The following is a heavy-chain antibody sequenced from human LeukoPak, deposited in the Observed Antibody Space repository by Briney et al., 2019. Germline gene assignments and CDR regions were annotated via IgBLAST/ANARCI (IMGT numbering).Heavy chain of an antibody. Sequence: ASVKVSCKASGYTFTGYYMHWVRQAPGQGLEWMGRINPNSGGTNYAQKFQGRVTMTRDTSISTAYMELSRLRSDDTAVYYCARGRQDYYDSSGYSYWGQGTLVTVSS. CDR1: GYTFTGYY. V-gene: IGHV1-2*06. CDR3: ARGRQDYYDSSGYSY. J-gene: IGHJ4*02. CDR2: INPNSGGT. D-gene: IGHD3-22*01.